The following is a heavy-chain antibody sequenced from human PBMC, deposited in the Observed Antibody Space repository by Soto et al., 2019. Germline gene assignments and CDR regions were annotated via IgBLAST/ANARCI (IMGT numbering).Heavy chain of an antibody. V-gene: IGHV1-69*14. CDR2: ILPIFGTA. J-gene: IGHJ3*02. CDR1: GGTFSTSS. D-gene: IGHD4-17*01. Sequence: QVQLVQSGAEVKKPGSSVKVSCKASGGTFSTSSINWVRQSPGQRPEWMGNILPIFGTADYAQKLQDSVTITADKSPHTAYIELRSLLSEDTAVYYCARGHEYGGNSDAFDIWGQGKVVTVSS. CDR3: ARGHEYGGNSDAFDI.